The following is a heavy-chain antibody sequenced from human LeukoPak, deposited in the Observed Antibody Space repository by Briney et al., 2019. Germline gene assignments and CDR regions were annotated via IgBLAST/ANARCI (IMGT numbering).Heavy chain of an antibody. J-gene: IGHJ4*01. CDR1: GFTFNKYW. Sequence: GGSLTLSCSASGFTFNKYWMSWIRQLPGQGLEWVANVNQDGTQKYYVDSVKGRFTNSRDNARNLLYLQMNSLRAEDTAVYYCVRGVSSGWAFDYWGHGTLVTASS. CDR3: VRGVSSGWAFDY. CDR2: VNQDGTQK. D-gene: IGHD6-19*01. V-gene: IGHV3-7*01.